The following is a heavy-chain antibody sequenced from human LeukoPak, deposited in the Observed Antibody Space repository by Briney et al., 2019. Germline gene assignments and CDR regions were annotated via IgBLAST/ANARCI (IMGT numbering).Heavy chain of an antibody. CDR2: IKEDGSET. J-gene: IGHJ4*02. CDR3: ARDKGWPTLSPIDY. V-gene: IGHV3-7*01. D-gene: IGHD6-19*01. Sequence: PGGSLRLSCATSGFAFSSYYMAWVRQAPGQGLEWVANIKEDGSETYYVDAVQGRFTISRDNDKKSLSLQMNSLRVEDTAVYYCARDKGWPTLSPIDYWGQGTLVIVSS. CDR1: GFAFSSYY.